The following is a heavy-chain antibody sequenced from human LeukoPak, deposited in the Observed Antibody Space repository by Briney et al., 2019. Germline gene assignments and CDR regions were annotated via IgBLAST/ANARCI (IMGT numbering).Heavy chain of an antibody. J-gene: IGHJ4*02. CDR3: ARDSVTNSWSYYFDY. V-gene: IGHV3-30*02. Sequence: SGGSLRLSCAASGFTFSSYGMHWVRQAPGKGLEWVAFIRYDGSNKYYADSVKGRFTISRDNSKNTLYLQMNSLRAEDTALYYCARDSVTNSWSYYFDYWGQGTLVTVSS. CDR2: IRYDGSNK. D-gene: IGHD6-13*01. CDR1: GFTFSSYG.